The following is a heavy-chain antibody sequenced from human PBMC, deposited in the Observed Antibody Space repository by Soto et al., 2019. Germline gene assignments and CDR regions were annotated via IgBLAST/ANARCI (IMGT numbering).Heavy chain of an antibody. CDR2: IHQGGIER. D-gene: IGHD4-17*01. CDR1: GFSFIDYW. V-gene: IGHV3-7*01. CDR3: ARGLPPDYGDDGSFQR. Sequence: EVQLVESGGGLVQPGGSLRLSCAASGFSFIDYWMTWVRQAPGKGLEWVANIHQGGIERYYVDSVKGRFTISRDNAQNLLFLQMNSLRSEDTAVYYCARGLPPDYGDDGSFQRWGQGTLVTVSS. J-gene: IGHJ1*01.